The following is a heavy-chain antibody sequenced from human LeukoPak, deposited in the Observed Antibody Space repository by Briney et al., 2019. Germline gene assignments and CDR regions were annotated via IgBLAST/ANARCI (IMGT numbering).Heavy chain of an antibody. CDR1: GFTFTSYW. V-gene: IGHV3-74*01. D-gene: IGHD3-10*01. CDR3: ARRSSRGGFFDL. J-gene: IGHJ2*01. CDR2: INSDGSST. Sequence: GGSLRLSCAASGFTFTSYWMHWVRPAAGKGPVWVSRINSDGSSTNYADSVKGRFTISRDNAKNTLYLQMNSLRAEDTAVYYCARRSSRGGFFDLWGRGTQVTVSS.